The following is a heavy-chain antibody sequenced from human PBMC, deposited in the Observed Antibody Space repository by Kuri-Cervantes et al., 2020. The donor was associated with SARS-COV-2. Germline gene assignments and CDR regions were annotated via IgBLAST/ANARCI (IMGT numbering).Heavy chain of an antibody. J-gene: IGHJ5*02. Sequence: SETLSLTCTVSGGSISSYYWSWIRQPPGKGLEWIGYIYYSGSTNYNPSLKSRVTISVDTSKNQFSLKLSSVTAADTAVYYCARVHPDIVVVPAAHNWFDPWGQGTLVTVSS. D-gene: IGHD2-2*01. CDR1: GGSISSYY. V-gene: IGHV4-59*12. CDR2: IYYSGST. CDR3: ARVHPDIVVVPAAHNWFDP.